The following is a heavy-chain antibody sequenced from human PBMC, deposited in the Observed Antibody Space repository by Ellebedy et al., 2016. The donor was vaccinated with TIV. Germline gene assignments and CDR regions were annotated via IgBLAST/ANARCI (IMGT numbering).Heavy chain of an antibody. CDR3: ARGDIVATIRGNAFDI. J-gene: IGHJ3*02. CDR2: IIPIFGTA. D-gene: IGHD5-12*01. Sequence: SVKVSXXASGGTFSSYAISWVRQAPGQGLEWMGGIIPIFGTANYAQKFQGRVTITADESTSTAYMELSSLRSEDTAVYYCARGDIVATIRGNAFDIWGQGTMVTVSS. V-gene: IGHV1-69*13. CDR1: GGTFSSYA.